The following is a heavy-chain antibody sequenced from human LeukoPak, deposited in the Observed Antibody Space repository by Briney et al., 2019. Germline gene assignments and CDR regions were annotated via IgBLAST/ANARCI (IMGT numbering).Heavy chain of an antibody. CDR3: ARVGGSYYFDY. Sequence: SVKVSCKTSGGTFSSYAISWVRQVPGQGLEWMGRIIPILGIANYAQKFQGRVTITADKSTSTAYMELSSLRSEDTAAYYCARVGGSYYFDYWGQGTLVTVSS. D-gene: IGHD1-26*01. V-gene: IGHV1-69*04. CDR1: GGTFSSYA. J-gene: IGHJ4*01. CDR2: IIPILGIA.